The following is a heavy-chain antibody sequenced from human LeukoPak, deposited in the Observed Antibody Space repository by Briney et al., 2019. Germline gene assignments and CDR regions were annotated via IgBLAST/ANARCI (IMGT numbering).Heavy chain of an antibody. CDR2: ISGSGGST. D-gene: IGHD2-15*01. J-gene: IGHJ4*02. V-gene: IGHV3-23*01. CDR3: ARESSWGIFDY. Sequence: GGSLRLSCAASGFTFSSYWMSWVRQAPGKGLEWVSAISGSGGSTYYADSVKGRFTISRDNSKNTLFLQMNSLRAEDTAVYYCARESSWGIFDYWGQGTLVTVSS. CDR1: GFTFSSYW.